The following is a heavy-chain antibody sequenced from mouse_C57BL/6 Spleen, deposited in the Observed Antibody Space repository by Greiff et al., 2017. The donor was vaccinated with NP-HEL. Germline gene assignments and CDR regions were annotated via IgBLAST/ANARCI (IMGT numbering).Heavy chain of an antibody. V-gene: IGHV1-82*01. J-gene: IGHJ3*01. CDR2: IYPGDGDT. Sequence: QVQLQQSGPELVKPGASVKISCKASGYAFSSSWMNWVKQRPGKGLEWIGRIYPGDGDTNYNGKFKGKATLTADKSSSTAYMQLSSLTSEDSAVYFCARVDYSNPAWFAYWGQGTLVTVSA. CDR3: ARVDYSNPAWFAY. CDR1: GYAFSSSW. D-gene: IGHD2-5*01.